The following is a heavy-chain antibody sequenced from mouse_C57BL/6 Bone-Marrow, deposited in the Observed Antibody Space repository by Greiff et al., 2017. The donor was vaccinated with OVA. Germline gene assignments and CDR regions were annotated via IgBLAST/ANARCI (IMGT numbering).Heavy chain of an antibody. CDR3: ARQTAQATWFAY. J-gene: IGHJ3*01. V-gene: IGHV2-2*01. CDR1: GFSLTSYG. D-gene: IGHD3-2*02. CDR2: IWSGGST. Sequence: VKLMESGPGLVQPSQSLSITCTVSGFSLTSYGVHWVRQSPGKGLEWLGVIWSGGSTDYNAAFISRLSISKDNSKSQVFFKMNSLQADDTAIYDCARQTAQATWFAYWGQGTLVTVSA.